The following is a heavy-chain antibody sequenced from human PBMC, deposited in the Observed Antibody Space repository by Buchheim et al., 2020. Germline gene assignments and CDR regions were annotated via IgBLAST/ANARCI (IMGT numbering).Heavy chain of an antibody. CDR2: ISGSGGST. J-gene: IGHJ4*02. CDR1: GFTFSSYA. CDR3: AKTRRDSSGWYLVLFDY. V-gene: IGHV3-23*04. D-gene: IGHD6-19*01. Sequence: EVQLVESGGGLVQPGGSLRLSCAASGFTFSSYAMSWVRQAPGKGLEWVSAISGSGGSTYYADSVKGRFTISRDNSKNTLYLRMNSLSAEDTAVYYCAKTRRDSSGWYLVLFDYWGQGTL.